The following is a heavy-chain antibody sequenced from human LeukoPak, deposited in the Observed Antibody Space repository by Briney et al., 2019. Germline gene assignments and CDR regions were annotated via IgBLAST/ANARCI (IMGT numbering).Heavy chain of an antibody. V-gene: IGHV3-21*01. CDR2: VSSGSSYM. CDR1: GFTFSNYG. J-gene: IGHJ4*02. Sequence: KPGGSLRLSCAASGFTFSNYGMNWVRLAPGKGLEWVSSVSSGSSYMFYADSVKGRFTISRDNAGNSLFLQMNSLRAEDTAVYYCVRDPRPFSCHSDNCPRYYFDFWGQGTLVTVSS. CDR3: VRDPRPFSCHSDNCPRYYFDF. D-gene: IGHD1-1*01.